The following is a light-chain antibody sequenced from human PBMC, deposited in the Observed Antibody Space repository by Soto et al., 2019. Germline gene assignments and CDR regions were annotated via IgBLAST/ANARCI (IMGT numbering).Light chain of an antibody. V-gene: IGKV3-20*01. Sequence: DIVLTQSPGTLSLSPGERAPLSCRASQSVSSSYLAWYQQKPGQAPWLLIYGASSRATGIPDRFSGSGYGTDFTLTISRLEPEDFAVYYCEQYGSSPYTFGQRTELQIK. J-gene: IGKJ2*01. CDR2: GAS. CDR1: QSVSSSY. CDR3: EQYGSSPYT.